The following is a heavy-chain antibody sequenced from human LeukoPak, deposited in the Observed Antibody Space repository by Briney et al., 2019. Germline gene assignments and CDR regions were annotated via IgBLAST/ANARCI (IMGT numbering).Heavy chain of an antibody. D-gene: IGHD2-15*01. CDR1: GYTFTDYF. CDR2: SNPNTGGT. CDR3: ASPSLGSGATTSNY. Sequence: ASVNVSCKASGYTFTDYFIHWVRQAPGQGREWMGWSNPNTGGTIYAQKPQGRVTITSDTSISTADLALTRLTSDDTAVYYCASPSLGSGATTSNYWGQGTLVIVSS. J-gene: IGHJ4*02. V-gene: IGHV1-2*02.